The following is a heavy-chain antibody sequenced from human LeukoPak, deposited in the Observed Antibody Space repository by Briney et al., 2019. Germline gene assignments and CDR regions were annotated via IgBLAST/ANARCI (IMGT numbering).Heavy chain of an antibody. D-gene: IGHD5-24*01. Sequence: GGSLRLSCEGSGFTFSNYWMTWVRQAPEKGLEWVANIKPSGSEKHYADSVEGRFTISRDNAKNSLYLQMNSLRGEDTAVYYCARAEMATITYPDYWGQGTPVTVSS. V-gene: IGHV3-7*03. CDR1: GFTFSNYW. CDR3: ARAEMATITYPDY. CDR2: IKPSGSEK. J-gene: IGHJ4*02.